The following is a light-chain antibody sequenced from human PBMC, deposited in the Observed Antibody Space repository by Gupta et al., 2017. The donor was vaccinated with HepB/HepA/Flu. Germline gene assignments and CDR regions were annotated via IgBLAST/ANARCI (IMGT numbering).Light chain of an antibody. CDR1: QSVNSN. CDR2: GAS. CDR3: QHYNSRPPWT. V-gene: IGKV3-15*01. Sequence: EMVMTQSPATLSVSPGERATLSCRASQSVNSNLAWYQQKPGQAPRLLIYGASTRATGIPARFSGSGSGTEFTLTISSLQSEDFAVYYCQHYNSRPPWTFGQGTKVEIK. J-gene: IGKJ1*01.